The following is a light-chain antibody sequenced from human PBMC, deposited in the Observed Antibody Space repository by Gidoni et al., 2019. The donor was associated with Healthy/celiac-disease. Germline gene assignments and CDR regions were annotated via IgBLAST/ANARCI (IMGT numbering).Light chain of an antibody. CDR3: QAWDSSTGV. V-gene: IGLV3-1*01. J-gene: IGLJ3*02. CDR2: IDS. Sequence: SYELNQPLSVAVSPGKTASITGSGDKLGDKYACCYQQKPGQYLVLVICIDSKGHTGIPERFSGATSGKTATLTISGTQAMDEADYDCQAWDSSTGVVGGGTRLT. CDR1: KLGDKY.